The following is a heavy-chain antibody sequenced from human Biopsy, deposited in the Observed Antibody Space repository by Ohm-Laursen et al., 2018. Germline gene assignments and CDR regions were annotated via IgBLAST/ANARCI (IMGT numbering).Heavy chain of an antibody. CDR3: SIGGGDFYYNGMDV. Sequence: SLRLSCAASGFTFCDAWMSWIRQAPGKGLEGVGRIKSKFDGETTDYAAPVKGRFIISRDDSKSTLFLQMNSLKVEDTGVYFCSIGGGDFYYNGMDVWGQGTTVTVSS. J-gene: IGHJ6*02. CDR2: IKSKFDGETT. V-gene: IGHV3-15*01. CDR1: GFTFCDAW. D-gene: IGHD1-26*01.